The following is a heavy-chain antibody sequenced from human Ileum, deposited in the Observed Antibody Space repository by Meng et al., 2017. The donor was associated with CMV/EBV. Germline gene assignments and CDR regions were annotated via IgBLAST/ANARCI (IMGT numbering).Heavy chain of an antibody. J-gene: IGHJ5*02. D-gene: IGHD1-26*01. Sequence: SGYPLTGYHMHWVRQAPGQGLEWMGWINGNSGDTKYVQKFEGRVTMTRDTSINTVYMELSSLKSDDTAVYYCARGGPIVGVSPWLDPWGQGALVTVSS. CDR2: INGNSGDT. V-gene: IGHV1-2*02. CDR3: ARGGPIVGVSPWLDP. CDR1: GYPLTGYH.